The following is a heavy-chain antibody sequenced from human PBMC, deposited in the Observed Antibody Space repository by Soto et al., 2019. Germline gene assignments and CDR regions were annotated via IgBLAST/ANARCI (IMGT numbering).Heavy chain of an antibody. V-gene: IGHV3-23*01. J-gene: IGHJ4*02. Sequence: DVQLLESGGGLVQPGESLRLSCAASGFIFSNYGMIWVRQAPGKGLEWVSAIGGSGSTPYYADSVKGRFSISRDNSKNTMYLQMNSLRVEDAAMYYCAKLEASATNFWGQGTLVTVSS. D-gene: IGHD1-1*01. CDR3: AKLEASATNF. CDR2: IGGSGSTP. CDR1: GFIFSNYG.